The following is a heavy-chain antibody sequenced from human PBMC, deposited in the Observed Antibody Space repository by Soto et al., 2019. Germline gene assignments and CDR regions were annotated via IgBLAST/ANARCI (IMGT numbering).Heavy chain of an antibody. D-gene: IGHD5-12*01. CDR3: ARDRVQVEMATFYFDY. CDR2: IWYDGSNK. J-gene: IGHJ4*02. V-gene: IGHV3-33*01. CDR1: GFTFSSYG. Sequence: GGSLRLSCAASGFTFSSYGMHWVRQAPGKGLEWVAVIWYDGSNKYYADSVKGRFTISRDNSKNTLYLQMNSLRAEDTAVYYCARDRVQVEMATFYFDYWGQGPLVTVSS.